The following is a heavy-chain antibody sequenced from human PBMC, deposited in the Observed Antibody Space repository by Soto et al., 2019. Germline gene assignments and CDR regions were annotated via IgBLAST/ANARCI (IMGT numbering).Heavy chain of an antibody. V-gene: IGHV4-31*03. J-gene: IGHJ4*02. CDR2: IYYSGST. CDR3: ARGVVDKEDY. D-gene: IGHD2-15*01. Sequence: SETLSLTCTVSGGSISSGGYYWSWIRQHPGKGLEWIGYIYYSGSTYYNPSLKSRVTISVDTSKNQFSLKLSSVTAADTAVYYCARGVVDKEDYWGQGTLVTVSS. CDR1: GGSISSGGYY.